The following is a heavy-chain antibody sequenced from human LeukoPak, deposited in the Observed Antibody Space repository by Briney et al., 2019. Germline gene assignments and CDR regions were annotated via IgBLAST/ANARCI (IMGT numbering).Heavy chain of an antibody. V-gene: IGHV4-39*01. J-gene: IGHJ6*03. CDR2: IYQGEST. D-gene: IGHD3-10*01. CDR3: ARHEANYYYYHMDV. CDR1: GGSVNSVTYY. Sequence: SETLSLTCAVSGGSVNSVTYYWAWVRQPPGKGLEWIGSIYQGESTYSNPSLESRVSMSVDTSKNQFSLRLTSVTAADTAVYYCARHEANYYYYHMDVWGEGTTVTVSS.